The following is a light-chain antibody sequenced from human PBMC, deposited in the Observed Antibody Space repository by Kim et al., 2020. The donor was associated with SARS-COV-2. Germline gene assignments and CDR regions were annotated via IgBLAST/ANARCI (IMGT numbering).Light chain of an antibody. CDR3: NSRDSNDNVV. Sequence: VALGQTVSITCQGDSLRSYYATWYQQKPGQAPTLAIYGKNNRPSGIPDRFSGSSSGNTASLTITGTQAGDEADYYCNSRDSNDNVVFGGGTKVTVL. CDR1: SLRSYY. V-gene: IGLV3-19*01. CDR2: GKN. J-gene: IGLJ2*01.